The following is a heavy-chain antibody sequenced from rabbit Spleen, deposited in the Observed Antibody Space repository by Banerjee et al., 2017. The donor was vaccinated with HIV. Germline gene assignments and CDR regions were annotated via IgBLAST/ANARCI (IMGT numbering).Heavy chain of an antibody. Sequence: QEQLEESGGGLVKPEGSLTLTCTASGFSFSSSYYMCWVRQAPGKGLEWIACIATSSSFFTYYASWAKGRFTCSKASSTTVTLQMTSLTAVDTATYFCARDTGTSFSTYGMDLWGQGTLVTVS. D-gene: IGHD8-1*01. CDR2: IATSSSFFT. J-gene: IGHJ6*01. V-gene: IGHV1S45*01. CDR1: GFSFSSSYY. CDR3: ARDTGTSFSTYGMDL.